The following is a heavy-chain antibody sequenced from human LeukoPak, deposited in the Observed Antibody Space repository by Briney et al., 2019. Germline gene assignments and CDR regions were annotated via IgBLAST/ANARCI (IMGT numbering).Heavy chain of an antibody. CDR1: GYTFTSYG. D-gene: IGHD3-10*01. V-gene: IGHV1-18*01. J-gene: IGHJ4*02. Sequence: ASVKVSCKASGYTFTSYGVTWVRHAPGQGLEWMGWISGYNGNTNYAQRLQGRVTMTTDTSTSTAYMELRSLRSDDTAVYYCARWAGGGYFDYWGQGTLVTVSS. CDR3: ARWAGGGYFDY. CDR2: ISGYNGNT.